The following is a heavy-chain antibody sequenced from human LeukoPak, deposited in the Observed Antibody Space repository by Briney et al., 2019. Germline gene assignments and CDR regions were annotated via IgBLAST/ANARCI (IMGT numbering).Heavy chain of an antibody. D-gene: IGHD6-13*01. CDR1: GFTFSDYY. J-gene: IGHJ4*02. V-gene: IGHV3-20*04. CDR3: GGGAAGKGGFDY. CDR2: INWNGVIT. Sequence: GGSLRLSCAASGFTFSDYYMSWIRQAPGKGLEWVSHINWNGVITRYPDSVRGRFTISRDNAKNSLYLQLNSLRAEDTAFYYCGGGAAGKGGFDYWGQGPLVPVSS.